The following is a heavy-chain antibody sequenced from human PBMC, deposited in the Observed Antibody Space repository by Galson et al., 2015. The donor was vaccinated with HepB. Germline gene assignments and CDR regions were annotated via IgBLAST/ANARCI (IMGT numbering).Heavy chain of an antibody. CDR3: GKLSSSWYYPYFDY. V-gene: IGHV3-23*01. Sequence: SLRLSCAASGFTFNDHAMSWVRQAPGKGLEWVSIVDNSGDKTNYAESAKGRFTISRDNSKNTVYLQMNSLRAEDTAVYHCGKLSSSWYYPYFDYWGQGALVTVSS. CDR1: GFTFNDHA. D-gene: IGHD6-13*01. CDR2: VDNSGDKT. J-gene: IGHJ4*02.